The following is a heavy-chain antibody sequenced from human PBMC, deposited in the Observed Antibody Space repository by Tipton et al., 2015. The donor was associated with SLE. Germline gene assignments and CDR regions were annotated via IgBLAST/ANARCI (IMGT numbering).Heavy chain of an antibody. CDR1: GYSFRSGYF. J-gene: IGHJ4*02. CDR3: ARGGYSSSSPDY. D-gene: IGHD6-13*01. V-gene: IGHV4-30-2*01. CDR2: IYHSGST. Sequence: TLSLTCAISGYSFRSGYFWGWIRQPPGKGLEWIGYIYHSGSTYYNPSLKSRVTISVDRSKNQFSLKLSSVTAADTAVYYCARGGYSSSSPDYWGQGTLVTVSS.